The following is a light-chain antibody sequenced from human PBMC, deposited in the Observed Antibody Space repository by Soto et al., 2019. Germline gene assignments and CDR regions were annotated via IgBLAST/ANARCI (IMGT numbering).Light chain of an antibody. J-gene: IGLJ1*01. Sequence: QSVLTQPASVSGSPGQSIAISCTGTSSDVGGFNYVSWYQQHPGKAPKFMIYDVTSRPSGVSDRFSGSKSGNTASLTISGLQAEDEADYYCVSYTARSTYVFGTGTKLTVL. CDR3: VSYTARSTYV. CDR1: SSDVGGFNY. CDR2: DVT. V-gene: IGLV2-14*03.